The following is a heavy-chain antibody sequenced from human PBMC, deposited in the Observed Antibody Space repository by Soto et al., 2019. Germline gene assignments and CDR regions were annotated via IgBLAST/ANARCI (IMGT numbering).Heavy chain of an antibody. D-gene: IGHD1-26*01. V-gene: IGHV3-74*01. CDR3: ARVSGYYYYYGMDV. CDR1: GFTFSSYW. Sequence: PGGSLRLSCAASGFTFSSYWMHWVRQAPGKGLVWVSRINSDGSSTSYADSVKGRFTISRDNAKNTLYLQMNSLRAEDTAVYYCARVSGYYYYYGMDVWGQGTTVTVSS. J-gene: IGHJ6*02. CDR2: INSDGSST.